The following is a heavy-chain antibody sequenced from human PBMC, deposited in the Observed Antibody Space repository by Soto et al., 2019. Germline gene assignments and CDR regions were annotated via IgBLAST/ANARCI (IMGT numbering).Heavy chain of an antibody. CDR2: IYYSGSP. Sequence: HLQLQESGPGLVKPSETLSLTCTVSGDSIRNSGHYWGWIRQPPGKGLEWIASIYYSGSPYHNPSLKSRVTISVDTAKNQFSLNLSSVTAADTAIYYCARPAMVAPPDAFQIWGRGTMVNVSA. CDR1: GDSIRNSGHY. J-gene: IGHJ3*02. D-gene: IGHD5-18*01. V-gene: IGHV4-39*01. CDR3: ARPAMVAPPDAFQI.